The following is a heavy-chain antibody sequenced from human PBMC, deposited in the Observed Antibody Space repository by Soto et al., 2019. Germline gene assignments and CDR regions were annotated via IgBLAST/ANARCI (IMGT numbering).Heavy chain of an antibody. CDR1: GFTFSDHY. D-gene: IGHD1-1*01. CDR2: SSNSGSFT. Sequence: PGGSLRLSCAASGFTFSDHYMSWIRQAPGKRLEWIGYSSNSGSFTRYADSVKGRFSISRDNAKNSLYLQINSLRGDDTAIYYCVRSGDNYNLLDYWGQGTPVTVSS. J-gene: IGHJ4*02. V-gene: IGHV3-11*06. CDR3: VRSGDNYNLLDY.